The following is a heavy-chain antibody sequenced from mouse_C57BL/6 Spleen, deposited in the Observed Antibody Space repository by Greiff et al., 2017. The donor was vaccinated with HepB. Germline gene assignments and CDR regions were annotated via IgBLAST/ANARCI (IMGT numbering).Heavy chain of an antibody. J-gene: IGHJ2*01. D-gene: IGHD2-2*01. V-gene: IGHV5-16*01. CDR2: INYDGSST. CDR1: GFTFSDYY. Sequence: EVMLVESEGGLVQPGSSMKLSCTASGFTFSDYYMAWVRQVPEKGLEWVANINYDGSSTYYLDSLKSRFIISRDNAKNILYLQMSSLKSEDTATYYCARVLWFFDYWGQGTTLTVSS. CDR3: ARVLWFFDY.